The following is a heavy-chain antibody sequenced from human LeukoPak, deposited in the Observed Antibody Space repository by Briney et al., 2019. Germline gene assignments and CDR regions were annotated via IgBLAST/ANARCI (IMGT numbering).Heavy chain of an antibody. Sequence: PSETLSLTCTVSGGSISTHHWSWIRQPPGKGLEWIGDIYYSGSTNYNPSLKSRVTISGDMSKNQFSLKLSSVAAADTAVYYCARDRPLYGMDVWGQGTTVTVSS. J-gene: IGHJ6*02. CDR2: IYYSGST. CDR3: ARDRPLYGMDV. V-gene: IGHV4-59*11. CDR1: GGSISTHH. D-gene: IGHD6-6*01.